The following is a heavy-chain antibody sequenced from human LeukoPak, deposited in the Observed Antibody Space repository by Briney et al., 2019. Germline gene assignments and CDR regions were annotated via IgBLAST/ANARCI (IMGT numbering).Heavy chain of an antibody. Sequence: PSETLSLTCAVYGGSFSGYYWSWIRQPPGKGLEWIGEINHGGSTNYNPSLKSRVTISVDTSKNQFSLKLSSVTAADTAVYYCARGKPFTVWGQGTLVTVSS. CDR2: INHGGST. V-gene: IGHV4-34*01. D-gene: IGHD4-17*01. CDR3: ARGKPFTV. J-gene: IGHJ4*02. CDR1: GGSFSGYY.